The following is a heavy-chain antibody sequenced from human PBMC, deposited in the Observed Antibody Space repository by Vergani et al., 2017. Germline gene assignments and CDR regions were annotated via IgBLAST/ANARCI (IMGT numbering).Heavy chain of an antibody. V-gene: IGHV3-23*01. J-gene: IGHJ4*02. CDR1: GFTFNHYA. CDR2: ISGSGGST. D-gene: IGHD1-26*01. CDR3: ARDLRGLVIDFDY. Sequence: EVQLLESGGDLVQPGGSLRLSCAASGFTFNHYAINWVRQAPGKGLEWVSGISGSGGSTYYAGSVEGRFTISRDSSKNTLYLQMNSLRAEDTAVDYCARDLRGLVIDFDYWGQGTLVTVSS.